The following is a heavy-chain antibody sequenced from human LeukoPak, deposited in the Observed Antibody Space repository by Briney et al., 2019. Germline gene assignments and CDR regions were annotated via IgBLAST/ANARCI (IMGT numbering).Heavy chain of an antibody. D-gene: IGHD3-10*02. CDR1: GFTFSSYS. CDR3: AELGITMIGGV. J-gene: IGHJ6*04. CDR2: ISSSSSTI. Sequence: GGSLRLSCAASGFTFSSYSMNWVRQAPGKGLEWVSYISSSSSTIYYANSVKGRFTISRDNAKNSLYLQMNSLRAEDTAVYYCAELGITMIGGVWGKGTTVTISS. V-gene: IGHV3-48*04.